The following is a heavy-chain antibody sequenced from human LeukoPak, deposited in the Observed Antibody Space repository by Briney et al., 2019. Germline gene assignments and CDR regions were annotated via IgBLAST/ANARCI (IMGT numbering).Heavy chain of an antibody. CDR1: GFTFSDYA. J-gene: IGHJ4*02. CDR2: ISDDGSGT. CDR3: AKDLDDYVWGSYRTDY. Sequence: GGSLRLSCAASGFTFSDYAMSWVRQAPGQGLEWVSTISDDGSGTYYADSVKGRFTISRDNSKNTLYLQMNSLRAEDTAVYYCAKDLDDYVWGSYRTDYWGQGTLVTVSS. D-gene: IGHD3-16*02. V-gene: IGHV3-23*01.